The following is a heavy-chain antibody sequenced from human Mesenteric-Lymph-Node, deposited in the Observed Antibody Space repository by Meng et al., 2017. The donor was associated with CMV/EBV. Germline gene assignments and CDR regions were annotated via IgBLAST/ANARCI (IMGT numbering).Heavy chain of an antibody. D-gene: IGHD6-13*01. V-gene: IGHV3-66*01. CDR3: AKDRDSTSWFDY. CDR1: GFTLRSKY. J-gene: IGHJ4*02. CDR2: IYSGGST. Sequence: SCAASGFTLRSKYMSWVRQAPGKGLEWVSMIYSGGSTYYADSVKGRFTISRDNSKNTLYLQMNSMRAEDTAVYYCAKDRDSTSWFDYWGQGTLVTVSS.